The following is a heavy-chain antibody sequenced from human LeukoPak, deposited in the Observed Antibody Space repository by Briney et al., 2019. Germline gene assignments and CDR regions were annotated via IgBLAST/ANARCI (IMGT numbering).Heavy chain of an antibody. V-gene: IGHV1-58*02. CDR2: IVVGSGNT. J-gene: IGHJ5*02. CDR3: AAVSSISSPAAIPP. D-gene: IGHD2-2*01. CDR1: GFTFTSSA. Sequence: PSVKVSCKASGFTFTSSAMQWVRQARGQRLEWIGWIVVGSGNTNYAQKFQERVTITRDMSTSTAYMELSSLRSEDTAVYYCAAVSSISSPAAIPPWGQGTLVTVSS.